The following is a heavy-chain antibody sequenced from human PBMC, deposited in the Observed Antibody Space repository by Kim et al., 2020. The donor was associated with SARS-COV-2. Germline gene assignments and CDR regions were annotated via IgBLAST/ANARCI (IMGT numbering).Heavy chain of an antibody. CDR2: GNGDT. V-gene: IGHV1-3*01. Sequence: GNGDTKFSPKVQGRVTFTRDTSAATAYMELTSLRSEDSAVYYCLGGYYFDYWGQGSLVTVSS. J-gene: IGHJ4*02. CDR3: LGGYYFDY. D-gene: IGHD2-15*01.